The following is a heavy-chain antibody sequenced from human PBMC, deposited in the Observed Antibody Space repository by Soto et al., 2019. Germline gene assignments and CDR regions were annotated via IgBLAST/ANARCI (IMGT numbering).Heavy chain of an antibody. CDR3: ARDGLSAGIYYYYYYGMDV. J-gene: IGHJ6*02. Sequence: LRLSCAASGFTFSSYEMNWVRQAPGKGLEWVSYISSSGSTIYYADSVKGRFTISRDNAKNSLYLQMNSLRAEDTAVYYCARDGLSAGIYYYYYYGMDVWGQGTTVTVSS. CDR1: GFTFSSYE. V-gene: IGHV3-48*03. D-gene: IGHD3-3*01. CDR2: ISSSGSTI.